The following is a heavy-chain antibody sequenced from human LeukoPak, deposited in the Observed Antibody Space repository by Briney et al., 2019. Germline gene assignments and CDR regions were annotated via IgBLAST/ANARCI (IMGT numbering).Heavy chain of an antibody. Sequence: GGSLRLSCAASGFTFSSYSMNWVRQAPGKGLEWVSSISSSSGYIYYADSVKGRFTISRDNAKNSLYLQMNSLRAEDTAVYYCARASPQKLGYFDYWGQGILVTVSS. CDR3: ARASPQKLGYFDY. CDR1: GFTFSSYS. V-gene: IGHV3-21*01. J-gene: IGHJ4*02. D-gene: IGHD3-16*01. CDR2: ISSSSGYI.